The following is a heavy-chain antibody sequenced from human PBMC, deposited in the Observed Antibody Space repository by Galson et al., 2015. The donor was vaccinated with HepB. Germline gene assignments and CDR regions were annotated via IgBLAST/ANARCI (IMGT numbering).Heavy chain of an antibody. J-gene: IGHJ4*02. V-gene: IGHV1-69*13. CDR2: IIPIFGTA. Sequence: SVKVSCKASVGTFSSYAISWVRQAPGQGLEWMGGIIPIFGTANYAQKFQGRVTITADESTSTAYMELSSLRSEDTAVYYCARSRLGGSSWYESPDYWGQGTLVTVSS. CDR1: VGTFSSYA. D-gene: IGHD6-13*01. CDR3: ARSRLGGSSWYESPDY.